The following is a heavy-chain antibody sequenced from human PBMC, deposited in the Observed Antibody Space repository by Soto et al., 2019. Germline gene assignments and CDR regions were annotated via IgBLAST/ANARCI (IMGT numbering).Heavy chain of an antibody. D-gene: IGHD6-19*01. CDR1: GYTFTRYH. CDR2: INPNSGGT. Sequence: QVQLVQSGAEVKKPGASVKVSCKASGYTFTRYHMHWVRQAPGQGLEWMGIINPNSGGTDYAQKFQGIVTMNRDTSTSTFYMELSSLRSEDTAFYYCARDNIGWSSDYWGQGTLVTVSS. V-gene: IGHV1-46*03. CDR3: ARDNIGWSSDY. J-gene: IGHJ4*02.